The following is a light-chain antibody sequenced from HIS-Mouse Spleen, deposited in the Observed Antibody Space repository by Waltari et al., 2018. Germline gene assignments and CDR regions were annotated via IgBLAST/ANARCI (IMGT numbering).Light chain of an antibody. J-gene: IGLJ3*02. CDR3: AAWDDSLNGQV. CDR1: SSNIGSNT. V-gene: IGLV1-44*01. CDR2: SNN. Sequence: QSVLTQPPSASGTPGQRVTIPCSGSSSNIGSNTVTWYQQLPGTAPKLLIYSNNQRPSGVPDRFSGSKSGTSASLAISGLQSEDEADYYCAAWDDSLNGQVFGGGTKLTVL.